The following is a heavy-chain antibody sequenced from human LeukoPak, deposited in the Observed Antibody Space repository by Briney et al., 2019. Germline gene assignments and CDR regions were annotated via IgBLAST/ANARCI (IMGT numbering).Heavy chain of an antibody. CDR1: GFTFSSYW. J-gene: IGHJ6*03. V-gene: IGHV3-53*01. D-gene: IGHD6-19*01. CDR2: IYSGGST. CDR3: ARDRRGVAVAGTLDYYYYMDV. Sequence: GGSLRLSCAASGFTFSSYWMSWVRQAPGKGLEWVSVIYSGGSTYYADSVKGRFTISRDNSKNTLYLQMNSLRAEDTAVYYCARDRRGVAVAGTLDYYYYMDVWGKGTTVTISS.